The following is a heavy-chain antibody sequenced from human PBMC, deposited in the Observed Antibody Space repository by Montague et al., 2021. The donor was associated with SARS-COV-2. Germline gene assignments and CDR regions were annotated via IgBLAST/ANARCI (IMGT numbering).Heavy chain of an antibody. V-gene: IGHV4-34*01. J-gene: IGHJ5*02. CDR3: ARGPRITMIVVVITDIWFDP. D-gene: IGHD3-22*01. CDR1: GASVSDYY. Sequence: SETLSLTCAVSGASVSDYYRSWIRQQPGKRREWSGEINHSGSNNXXPSLKSRVTTSVDTSKNQFSLKLTSVTAADTAVYYCARGPRITMIVVVITDIWFDPWGQGTLVTVSS. CDR2: INHSGSN.